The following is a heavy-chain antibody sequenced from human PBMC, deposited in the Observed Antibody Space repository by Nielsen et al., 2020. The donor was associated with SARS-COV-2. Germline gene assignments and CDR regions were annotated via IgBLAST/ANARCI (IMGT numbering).Heavy chain of an antibody. Sequence: GGSLRLSCAASGLTFNNYDMHWVRQATGKGLEWVSAIGTGGDTFYPGSVKGRFTISRENAKNSLYLQMNSPRAGDTAVYYCARAGALSSSWYSMDFWGQGTTVTVSS. D-gene: IGHD6-13*01. V-gene: IGHV3-13*01. CDR3: ARAGALSSSWYSMDF. CDR1: GLTFNNYD. CDR2: IGTGGDT. J-gene: IGHJ6*02.